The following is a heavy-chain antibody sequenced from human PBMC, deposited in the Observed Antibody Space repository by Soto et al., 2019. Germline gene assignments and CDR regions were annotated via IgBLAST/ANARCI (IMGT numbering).Heavy chain of an antibody. D-gene: IGHD2-15*01. CDR3: ARDCGRVVAATHDAFDI. J-gene: IGHJ3*02. CDR1: GFTFSSYG. CDR2: IWYDGSNK. V-gene: IGHV3-33*01. Sequence: SLRLSCAASGFTFSSYGMHWVRQAPGKGLEWVAVIWYDGSNKYYADSVKGRFTISRDNSKNTLYLQMNSLRAEDTAVYYCARDCGRVVAATHDAFDIWGQGTMVTVSS.